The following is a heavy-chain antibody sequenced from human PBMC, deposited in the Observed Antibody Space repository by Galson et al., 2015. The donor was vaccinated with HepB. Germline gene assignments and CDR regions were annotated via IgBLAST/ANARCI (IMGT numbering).Heavy chain of an antibody. Sequence: SLRLSCAVSGFTVRTNYMSWVRQAPGKGLEWVSIIYSGGSTYYADSVKGRFTISRDISENTVYLQMNSLRAEDTAVYYCARDRHDYGALVGYFDYWGQGTLVTVSS. J-gene: IGHJ4*02. D-gene: IGHD4-17*01. CDR3: ARDRHDYGALVGYFDY. CDR2: IYSGGST. CDR1: GFTVRTNY. V-gene: IGHV3-53*01.